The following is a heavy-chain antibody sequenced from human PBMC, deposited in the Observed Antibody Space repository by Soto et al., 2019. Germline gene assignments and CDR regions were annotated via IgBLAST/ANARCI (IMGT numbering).Heavy chain of an antibody. V-gene: IGHV3-48*03. Sequence: GGSLRLSCAASGFTFSSYEMNWVRQAPGKGLEWVSYISSSGSTIYYADSVKGRFTISRDNAKRSLYLQMNSLRAEDTAVYYCARDFYGGYTYGPGDYWGQGALVTVSS. CDR1: GFTFSSYE. D-gene: IGHD5-18*01. CDR3: ARDFYGGYTYGPGDY. J-gene: IGHJ4*02. CDR2: ISSSGSTI.